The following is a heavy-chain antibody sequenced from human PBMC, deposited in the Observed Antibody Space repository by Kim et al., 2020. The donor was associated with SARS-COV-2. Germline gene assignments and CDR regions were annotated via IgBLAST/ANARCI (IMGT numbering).Heavy chain of an antibody. CDR2: IYYSGST. D-gene: IGHD3-9*01. J-gene: IGHJ4*02. Sequence: SETLSLTCTVSGGSISSTSYYWGWIRQPPGKGLEWIGSIYYSGSTYYNPSLKSRVTISVDTSKNQFSLKLSSVTAADTAVYYCARHYAPWYYDIFTGYQPLFDYWGQGTLVTVSS. CDR1: GGSISSTSYY. V-gene: IGHV4-39*01. CDR3: ARHYAPWYYDIFTGYQPLFDY.